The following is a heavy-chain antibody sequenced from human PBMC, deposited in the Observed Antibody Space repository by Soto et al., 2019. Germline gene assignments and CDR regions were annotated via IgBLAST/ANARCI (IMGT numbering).Heavy chain of an antibody. V-gene: IGHV1-69*06. D-gene: IGHD4-17*01. CDR3: ARVMGFRPTPYGMYGMDV. CDR2: IIPIFGTA. J-gene: IGHJ6*02. Sequence: QVQLVQSGAEVKKPGSSVKVSCKASGGTFSSYAISWVRQAPGQGLEWMGGIIPIFGTANYAQKFQGRVTITADKSTSTDYMELSSLRSEDTAVYYCARVMGFRPTPYGMYGMDVWGQGTTVTVSS. CDR1: GGTFSSYA.